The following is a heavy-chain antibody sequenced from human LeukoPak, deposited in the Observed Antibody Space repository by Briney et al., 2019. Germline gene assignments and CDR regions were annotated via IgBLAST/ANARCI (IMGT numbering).Heavy chain of an antibody. V-gene: IGHV3-7*03. J-gene: IGHJ5*02. CDR1: GFTFSSYW. CDR3: ARVTMVRGVYNWFDP. Sequence: GGSLRLSCAASGFTFSSYWMSWVRQAPGKGLEWMANIKQDGSEKYYVDSVKGRFTISRDNAKNSLYLQMNSLRAEDTAVYYCARVTMVRGVYNWFDPWGQGTLVTVSS. CDR2: IKQDGSEK. D-gene: IGHD3-10*01.